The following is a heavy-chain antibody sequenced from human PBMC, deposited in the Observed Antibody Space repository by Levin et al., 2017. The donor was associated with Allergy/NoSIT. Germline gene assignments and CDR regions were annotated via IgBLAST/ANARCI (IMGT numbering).Heavy chain of an antibody. J-gene: IGHJ4*02. CDR2: INSDGSST. Sequence: PGGSLRLSCAASGFTFSSYWMHWVRQAPGKGLVWVSRINSDGSSTSYVDSVKGRFTISRDNAKNTLYLQMNSLRAEDTAVYYCARDRKQWLPGDFDYWGQGTLVTVSS. CDR1: GFTFSSYW. CDR3: ARDRKQWLPGDFDY. D-gene: IGHD6-19*01. V-gene: IGHV3-74*01.